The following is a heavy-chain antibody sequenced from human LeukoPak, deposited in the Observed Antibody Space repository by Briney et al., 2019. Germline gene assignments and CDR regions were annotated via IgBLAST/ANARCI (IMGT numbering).Heavy chain of an antibody. CDR1: GGSISSYY. CDR3: ARQRVVYYASSGYFSALFDY. D-gene: IGHD3-22*01. Sequence: PSETLSLTCTVSGGSISSYYWRWIRQPPGKGLEWIGYIYYSGSTNYNPSLKSRVTISVDTSKNQFSLKLSSVTAADTAVYYCARQRVVYYASSGYFSALFDYWGQGTLVTVSS. V-gene: IGHV4-59*13. J-gene: IGHJ4*02. CDR2: IYYSGST.